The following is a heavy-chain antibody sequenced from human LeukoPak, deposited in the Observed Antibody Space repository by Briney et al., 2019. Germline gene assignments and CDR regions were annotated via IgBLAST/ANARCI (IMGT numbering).Heavy chain of an antibody. CDR2: IKSKTHGGTT. D-gene: IGHD1-1*01. CDR3: TTEQLLYYFDY. J-gene: IGHJ4*02. V-gene: IGHV3-15*01. Sequence: GGSLRLSCVVSGLTFSNVWMSWVRQAPGKGLEWVGRIKSKTHGGTTDYAAPVYGRFTVSRDDSKNTLYLQMNSLKTEDTAVYYCTTEQLLYYFDYWGQGTLVTVSS. CDR1: GLTFSNVW.